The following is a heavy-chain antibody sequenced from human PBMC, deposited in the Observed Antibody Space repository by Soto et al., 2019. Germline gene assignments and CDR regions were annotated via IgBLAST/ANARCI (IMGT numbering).Heavy chain of an antibody. CDR3: AHRAGFQGNWNGGSFDF. CDR2: NYWDDDK. V-gene: IGHV2-5*02. Sequence: QITLKESGPTRVKPTQTLTLTCTFSGFSLSTSGVGVGWIRQPPGKALERLALNYWDDDKPYSPSLKSRLTITKDTSKNQVVLTLTNVDPVDTATYYCAHRAGFQGNWNGGSFDFWGQGALVTVSS. J-gene: IGHJ4*02. CDR1: GFSLSTSGVG. D-gene: IGHD1-1*01.